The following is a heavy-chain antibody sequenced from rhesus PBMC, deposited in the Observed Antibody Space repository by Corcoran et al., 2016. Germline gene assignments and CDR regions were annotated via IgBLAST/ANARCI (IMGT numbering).Heavy chain of an antibody. V-gene: IGHV4-127*01. J-gene: IGHJ4*01. Sequence: QVQLQESGPGLVKPSATLSLTCAVSGYSISSGYGWSWIRPPPGQGLEWLGYIGGRRASTKYNPSRKSRVTSSKDTSKNQFSLERSSVTAADTAVYYCARGHLQYLDWLPYDYWGQGVLVTVSS. CDR1: GYSISSGYG. CDR3: ARGHLQYLDWLPYDY. D-gene: IGHD3-3*01. CDR2: IGGRRAST.